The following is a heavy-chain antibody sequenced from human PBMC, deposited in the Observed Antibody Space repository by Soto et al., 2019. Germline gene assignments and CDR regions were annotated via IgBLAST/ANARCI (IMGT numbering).Heavy chain of an antibody. CDR1: GFTFSSYW. D-gene: IGHD2-15*01. Sequence: AGGSLRLSCAASGFTFSSYWMSWVRQAPGKGLEWVANIKQDGSEKYYVDSVKGRFTISRDNAKNSLYLQMNSLRAEDTAVYYCARCYCSGGSCYDSTFDYWGQGTLVTVSS. V-gene: IGHV3-7*01. CDR3: ARCYCSGGSCYDSTFDY. J-gene: IGHJ4*02. CDR2: IKQDGSEK.